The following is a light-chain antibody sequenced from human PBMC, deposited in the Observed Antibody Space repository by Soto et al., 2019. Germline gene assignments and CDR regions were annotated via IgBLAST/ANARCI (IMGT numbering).Light chain of an antibody. CDR3: SSYTSSSTRV. Sequence: QSVLTQPASVSGSPGQSITISCTGTSSDFGGYNYVAWYQQHPGKAPKLMIFEVSNRPSGVSIRFSGSKSGNTASLTISGLQAEDEADYYCSSYTSSSTRVFGGGTKLTVL. CDR1: SSDFGGYNY. CDR2: EVS. J-gene: IGLJ2*01. V-gene: IGLV2-14*01.